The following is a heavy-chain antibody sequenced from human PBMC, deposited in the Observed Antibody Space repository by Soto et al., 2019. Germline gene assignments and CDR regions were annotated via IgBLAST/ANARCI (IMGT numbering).Heavy chain of an antibody. CDR3: ARSRFLEWLPTTYYYMDV. J-gene: IGHJ6*03. Sequence: PSETLSLTCSVSGGSISSYYWSWIRQPPGEGLEWIGYIYYSGSTNYNPSLKSRVTISVDTSKNQFSLKLSSVTAADTAVYYCARSRFLEWLPTTYYYMDVWGKGTTVTVSS. V-gene: IGHV4-59*08. CDR2: IYYSGST. CDR1: GGSISSYY. D-gene: IGHD3-3*01.